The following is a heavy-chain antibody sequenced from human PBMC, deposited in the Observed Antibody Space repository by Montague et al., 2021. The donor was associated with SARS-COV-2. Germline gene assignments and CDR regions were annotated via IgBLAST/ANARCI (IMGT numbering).Heavy chain of an antibody. J-gene: IGHJ4*02. CDR1: GGSIKSSSYY. Sequence: SETLSLTCTVSGGSIKSSSYYWGWIRQPPGKGLEWIGSIFYSGTTYFHPSLRSRVTISLDTSKNQFSLKQSSVTAADTAVYYCVYGGDYWGQGTLVTVSS. V-gene: IGHV4-39*07. CDR3: VYGGDY. D-gene: IGHD4-23*01. CDR2: IFYSGTT.